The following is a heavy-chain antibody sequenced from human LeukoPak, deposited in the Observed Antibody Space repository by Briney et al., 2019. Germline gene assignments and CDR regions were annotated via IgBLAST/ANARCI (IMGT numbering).Heavy chain of an antibody. Sequence: SETLSLTCTVSGYSISSGYYWGWIRQPPGKGLEWIGSIYHSGSTYYNPSLKSRVTIPVDTSKNQFSLKLSSVTAADTAVYYCARDRIYFAFDIWDQGTMVTVSS. V-gene: IGHV4-38-2*02. CDR2: IYHSGST. J-gene: IGHJ3*02. D-gene: IGHD2-21*01. CDR1: GYSISSGYY. CDR3: ARDRIYFAFDI.